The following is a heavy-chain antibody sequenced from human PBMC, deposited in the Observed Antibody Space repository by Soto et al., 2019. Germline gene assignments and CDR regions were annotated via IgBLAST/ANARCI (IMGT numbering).Heavy chain of an antibody. D-gene: IGHD2-15*01. CDR3: AKDSTRSDLPVSAFLLRRSPDP. Sequence: KGREWVSAISGSGGSTYYADSVKGRFTISRDNSKNTLYLQMNSLRADDTAVFFQAKDSTRSDLPVSAFLLRRSPDP. CDR2: ISGSGGST. J-gene: IGHJ5*02. V-gene: IGHV3-23*01.